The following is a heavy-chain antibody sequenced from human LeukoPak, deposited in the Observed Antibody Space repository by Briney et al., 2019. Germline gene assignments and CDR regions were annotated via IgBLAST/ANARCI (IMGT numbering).Heavy chain of an antibody. CDR3: ARDVAGVVVPTYYFDY. Sequence: PGGSLRLSCAASGFTFSDYSMNWVRQAPGKGLEWLSYISSSSRTIYYADSVRGRFTVSRDNAKDSLYLQLNSLRAEDTAVYYCARDVAGVVVPTYYFDYWGQGTLVTVSS. D-gene: IGHD2-2*01. V-gene: IGHV3-48*01. CDR2: ISSSSRTI. CDR1: GFTFSDYS. J-gene: IGHJ4*02.